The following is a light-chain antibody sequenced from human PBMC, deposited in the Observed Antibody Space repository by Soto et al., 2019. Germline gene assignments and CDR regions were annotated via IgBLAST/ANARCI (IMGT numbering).Light chain of an antibody. CDR3: QQYDNLPRALI. V-gene: IGKV1-33*01. CDR2: DAS. CDR1: KDISNY. J-gene: IGKJ4*01. Sequence: DLQMTQSPSSLSASVGDRVTITCQASKDISNYLNWYQQKPGKAPKLLIYDASNLETGVPSRFSGSGSGTDFTFTISGLQPEDIATDYWQQYDNLPRALIFGGGTKVEIK.